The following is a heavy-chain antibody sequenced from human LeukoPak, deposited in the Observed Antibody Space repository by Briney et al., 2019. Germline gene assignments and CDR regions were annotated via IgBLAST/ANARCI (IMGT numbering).Heavy chain of an antibody. CDR3: ARDSRVARSHAFYFDY. D-gene: IGHD2-15*01. CDR1: GFTFSSYA. J-gene: IGHJ4*02. Sequence: GGSLRLSCAASGFTFSSYAMSWVRQAPGKGLEWVSYISSSSSTIYYADSVKGRFTISRDNAKNSLYLQMNSLRAEDTAVYYCARDSRVARSHAFYFDYWGQGTLVTVSS. V-gene: IGHV3-48*01. CDR2: ISSSSSTI.